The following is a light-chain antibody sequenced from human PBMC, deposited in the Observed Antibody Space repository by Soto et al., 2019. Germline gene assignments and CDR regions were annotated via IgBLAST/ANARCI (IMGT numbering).Light chain of an antibody. CDR2: GAS. CDR1: QDIHTW. J-gene: IGKJ3*01. V-gene: IGKV1-12*01. Sequence: DMQMTQSPSSVSASLGDRVTITCRARQDIHTWLAWYQQKPGQAPKLLIYGASHFQSGVPSRFSGSGSGTDFTLTVSSLQSEDFATYDCQQANSFPFTFGPGTKVDVK. CDR3: QQANSFPFT.